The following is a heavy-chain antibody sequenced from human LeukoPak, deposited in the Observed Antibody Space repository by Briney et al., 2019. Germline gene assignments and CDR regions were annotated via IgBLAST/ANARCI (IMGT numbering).Heavy chain of an antibody. J-gene: IGHJ3*02. CDR3: ARPSVYGFDAFDM. D-gene: IGHD5/OR15-5a*01. Sequence: GGSLRLSCAGSGFTLNNYAIHWVRQAPGKGLEWVAYISSGDARMDHAESVKGRFTISRDNAKNSLSLQINSLRAENTAVYYCARPSVYGFDAFDMWGQGTMVIVSA. CDR2: ISSGDARM. V-gene: IGHV3-48*03. CDR1: GFTLNNYA.